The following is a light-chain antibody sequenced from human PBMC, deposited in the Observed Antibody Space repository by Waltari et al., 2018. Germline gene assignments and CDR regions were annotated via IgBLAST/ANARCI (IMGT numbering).Light chain of an antibody. CDR3: QQLNTYPLT. Sequence: DIQLTQSPSFLSASVGDRVTITCRASQGISSYLAWYQQKPGKAPEFLTYAAYALQSGVPSRFSGSGSGTEFTLTISSLQPEDFATYYCQQLNTYPLTFGGGTKVEIK. CDR2: AAY. V-gene: IGKV1-9*01. J-gene: IGKJ4*01. CDR1: QGISSY.